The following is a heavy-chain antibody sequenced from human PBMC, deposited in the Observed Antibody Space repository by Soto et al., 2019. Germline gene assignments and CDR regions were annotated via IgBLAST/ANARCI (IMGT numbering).Heavy chain of an antibody. Sequence: EVQLVESGGGLVQPGGSLRLSCAASGFTFSSYDMHWVRHATGKGLEWVSAIGTAGDTYYPGSVKGRFTISRENAKNSLYLQMNSLRAGDTAVYYCARTSSGDAFDICGQGTMVTVSS. CDR2: IGTAGDT. CDR3: ARTSSGDAFDI. CDR1: GFTFSSYD. V-gene: IGHV3-13*01. J-gene: IGHJ3*02. D-gene: IGHD6-25*01.